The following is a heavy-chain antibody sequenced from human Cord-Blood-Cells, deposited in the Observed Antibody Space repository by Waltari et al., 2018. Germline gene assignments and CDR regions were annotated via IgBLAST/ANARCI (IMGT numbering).Heavy chain of an antibody. CDR2: INPNSGGT. CDR1: GYTFTGYY. CDR3: ARGALIGHRGDSYGAFDI. J-gene: IGHJ3*02. Sequence: QVQLVQSGAEVKKPGASVKVSCKASGYTFTGYYMHWVRQAPGQGLEWMGWINPNSGGTNYAQKFQGRVTMTRDTSISTAYMELSRLRSDDTAVYYCARGALIGHRGDSYGAFDIWGQGTMVTVSS. D-gene: IGHD5-18*01. V-gene: IGHV1-2*02.